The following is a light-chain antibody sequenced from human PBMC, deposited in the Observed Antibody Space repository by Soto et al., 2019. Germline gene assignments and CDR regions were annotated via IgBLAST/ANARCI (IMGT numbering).Light chain of an antibody. J-gene: IGKJ2*01. Sequence: ELVLTQSPGTLSLSPGEIATLSCRASQSVNSDLAWYQQTPGQAPRPLIYDASTRAAGVPARFSGSGSATEFTLTISSLQSEDFALYYCQQYSQWPLYTFGQGTKVDIK. CDR1: QSVNSD. CDR2: DAS. V-gene: IGKV3-15*01. CDR3: QQYSQWPLYT.